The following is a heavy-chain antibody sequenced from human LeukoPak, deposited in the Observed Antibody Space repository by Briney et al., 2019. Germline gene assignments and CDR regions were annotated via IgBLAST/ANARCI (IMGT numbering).Heavy chain of an antibody. Sequence: GGSLRLSCAASGFTLRSYTTNWVRQAPGKGLEWVSSIGISSNKIYYADSVKGRFIISRDNAKNSVYLQMNSLRAEDTAVYYCARDVAPRPYYYMDVWGRGTTVTVSS. D-gene: IGHD6-6*01. CDR1: GFTLRSYT. V-gene: IGHV3-21*01. CDR2: IGISSNKI. J-gene: IGHJ6*03. CDR3: ARDVAPRPYYYMDV.